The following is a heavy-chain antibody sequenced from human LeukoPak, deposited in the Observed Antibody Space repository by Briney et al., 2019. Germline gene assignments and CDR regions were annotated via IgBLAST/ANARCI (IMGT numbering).Heavy chain of an antibody. CDR1: GFTFSIYA. CDR2: ISGVGGT. D-gene: IGHD2-15*01. J-gene: IGHJ6*02. CDR3: ARKKSPLRYCSGGSCYNYYYGMDV. Sequence: GGSLRLSCAASGFTFSIYAMTWVRQAPGKGLEWVSAISGVGGTYYADSVKGRFTISRDNSKNSLYLQMNSLRAEDTAVYYCARKKSPLRYCSGGSCYNYYYGMDVWGQGTTVTVSS. V-gene: IGHV3-23*01.